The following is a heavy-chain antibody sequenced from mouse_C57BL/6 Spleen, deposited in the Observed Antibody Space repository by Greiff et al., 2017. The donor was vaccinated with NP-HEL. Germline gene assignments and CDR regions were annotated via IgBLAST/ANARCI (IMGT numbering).Heavy chain of an antibody. Sequence: EVQLQQSGTVLARPGASVKMSCKTSGYTFTSYWMHWVKQRPGQGLEWIGAIYPGNSDTSYNQKFKGKATLPAVKSASTAYMERSSLTNEDSAVYYCLMIRGSYWYLDVGGTGTTVTVSS. CDR2: IYPGNSDT. CDR3: LMIRGSYWYLDV. CDR1: GYTFTSYW. J-gene: IGHJ1*03. D-gene: IGHD2-4*01. V-gene: IGHV1-5*01.